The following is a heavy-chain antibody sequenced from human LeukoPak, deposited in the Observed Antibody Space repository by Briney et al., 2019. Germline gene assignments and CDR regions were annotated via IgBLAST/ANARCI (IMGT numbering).Heavy chain of an antibody. CDR3: AREIVATTNWFDP. Sequence: SETLSLTCAVYGGSFSGYCWSWIRQPPGKGLEWIGEINHSGSTNYNPSLKSRVTISVDTSKNQFSLKLSSVTAADTAVYYCAREIVATTNWFDPWGQGTLVTVSS. CDR2: INHSGST. V-gene: IGHV4-34*01. J-gene: IGHJ5*02. D-gene: IGHD5-12*01. CDR1: GGSFSGYC.